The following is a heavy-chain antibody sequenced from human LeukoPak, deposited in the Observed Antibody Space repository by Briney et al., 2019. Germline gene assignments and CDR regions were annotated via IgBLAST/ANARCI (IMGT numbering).Heavy chain of an antibody. CDR3: ARDANFGYDAFDI. Sequence: GGSLRLSCAASGFTFSYYNMNWVRQAPGKGLEWVAVIWDDGSNKYYADSVRGRITISRDNSKNTLFLQVNSLRAEDTAVYYCARDANFGYDAFDIWGQGTMVTVSS. CDR2: IWDDGSNK. V-gene: IGHV3-33*08. D-gene: IGHD3-10*01. J-gene: IGHJ3*02. CDR1: GFTFSYYN.